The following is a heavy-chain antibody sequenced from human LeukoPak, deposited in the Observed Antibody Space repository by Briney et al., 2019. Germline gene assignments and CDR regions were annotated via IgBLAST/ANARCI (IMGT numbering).Heavy chain of an antibody. CDR1: GYSFTSYW. V-gene: IGHV5-51*01. CDR2: IYPGDSDT. Sequence: GESLKISCKGSGYSFTSYWIGWVRQMPGKGLEWMGIIYPGDSDTRYSPSFQGQVTISADKSISTAYLQWSSLKASDTAMYYCARLAKHEDIVVVAGAFDIWGQGTMVTVSS. CDR3: ARLAKHEDIVVVAGAFDI. D-gene: IGHD2-15*01. J-gene: IGHJ3*02.